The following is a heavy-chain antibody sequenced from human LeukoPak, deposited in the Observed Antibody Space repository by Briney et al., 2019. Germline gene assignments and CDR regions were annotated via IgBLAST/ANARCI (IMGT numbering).Heavy chain of an antibody. V-gene: IGHV3-23*01. CDR2: ISGSGDST. CDR1: GFTFSSYA. J-gene: IGHJ4*02. D-gene: IGHD2-15*01. Sequence: PGGSLRLSCAASGFTFSSYAMSWVRQAPGKGLEWVSGISGSGDSTYYADSVKGRFTISRGNSKNTLFLQMNSLRAEDTAVYFCAKELRPNDYWGRGTLVTVSS. CDR3: AKELRPNDY.